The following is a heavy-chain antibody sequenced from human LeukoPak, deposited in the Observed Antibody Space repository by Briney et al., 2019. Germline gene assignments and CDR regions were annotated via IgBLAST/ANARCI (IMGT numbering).Heavy chain of an antibody. CDR2: INKISPNGRA. CDR3: ARGTGASYRVYFLQ. D-gene: IGHD1-26*01. J-gene: IGHJ1*01. Sequence: GSLRLSCAASGLPFSSYWMGWLRQAPGKGLEWLGEINKISPNGRANYNPSLTSRVTISLDTSKNQLSLHLTSVTAADTAVYYCARGTGASYRVYFLQWGLGTLVSVSS. V-gene: IGHV4-34*01. CDR1: GLPFSSYW.